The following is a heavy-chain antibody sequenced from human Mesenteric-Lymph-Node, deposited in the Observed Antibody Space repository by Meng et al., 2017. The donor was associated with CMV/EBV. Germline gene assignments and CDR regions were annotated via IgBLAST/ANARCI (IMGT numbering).Heavy chain of an antibody. CDR3: AKELVPNRVLDPLSLHH. CDR2: SSGPGGTV. D-gene: IGHD3-3*02. J-gene: IGHJ5*02. V-gene: IGHV3-23*01. Sequence: FTFNGCARRWVRQAPGKGLEWLSTSSGPGGTVFYAESVKGRFTVSRDYFGNTLRLQMNSLRAEDTAIYYCAKELVPNRVLDPLSLHHWGQGTLVTVSS. CDR1: FTFNGCA.